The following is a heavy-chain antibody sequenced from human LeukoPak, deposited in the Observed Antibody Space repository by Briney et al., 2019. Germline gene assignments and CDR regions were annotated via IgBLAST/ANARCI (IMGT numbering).Heavy chain of an antibody. V-gene: IGHV4-59*08. J-gene: IGHJ4*02. D-gene: IGHD3-22*01. CDR3: ARQTYYSSGYFDY. Sequence: SETLSLTCAVSGGSINSYYWSWIRQPPGKGLEWIGYIYYSGSTNYNPSLKSRVTISIDTSKNQFSLKLSSVTAADTAVYYCARQTYYSSGYFDYWGQGTPVTVSS. CDR2: IYYSGST. CDR1: GGSINSYY.